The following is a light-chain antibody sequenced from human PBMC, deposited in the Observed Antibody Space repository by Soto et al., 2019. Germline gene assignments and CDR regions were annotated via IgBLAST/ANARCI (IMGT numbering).Light chain of an antibody. CDR2: EVY. CDR3: SAYAGSSLGV. V-gene: IGLV2-8*01. Sequence: QSVPTQPPSASGSPGQSVTFSCTGTSSDVGGYNYVSWYQQYPGKAPKLMIFEVYKRHSGVPDRFSGSKSGNTASLTASGPQPEVGANYASSAYAGSSLGVFGGGTKVTVL. CDR1: SSDVGGYNY. J-gene: IGLJ2*01.